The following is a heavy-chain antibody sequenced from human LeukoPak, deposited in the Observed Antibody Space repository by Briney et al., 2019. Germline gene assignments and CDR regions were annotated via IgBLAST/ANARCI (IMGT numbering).Heavy chain of an antibody. J-gene: IGHJ4*02. Sequence: PGGSLSLSCAASGFTFSDYNLDWVRQAPGKGLEWMGEINHGGSTNYNPYLKRRVTISVDTSKNQFSLKLSSVTAADTAVYYCARLPPLTSVVPAATGEPFFDYWGQGTLVTVSS. CDR2: INHGGST. V-gene: IGHV4-34*01. D-gene: IGHD2-2*01. CDR3: ARLPPLTSVVPAATGEPFFDY. CDR1: GFTFSDYN.